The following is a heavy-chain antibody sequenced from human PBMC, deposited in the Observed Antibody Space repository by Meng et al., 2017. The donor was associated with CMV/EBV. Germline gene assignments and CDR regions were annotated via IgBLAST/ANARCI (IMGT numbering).Heavy chain of an antibody. J-gene: IGHJ4*02. V-gene: IGHV4-39*07. Sequence: SETLSLTCTVSGGSISSRSYYWGWIRQPPGKGLEWIGTIYYSGSTYYNPSLKSRVTISIDTSKHQFSLKLSSVTAADTAMYYCARGLKYQLVMSGRGYFDYWGQGTLVTVSS. D-gene: IGHD2-2*01. CDR3: ARGLKYQLVMSGRGYFDY. CDR1: GGSISSRSYY. CDR2: IYYSGST.